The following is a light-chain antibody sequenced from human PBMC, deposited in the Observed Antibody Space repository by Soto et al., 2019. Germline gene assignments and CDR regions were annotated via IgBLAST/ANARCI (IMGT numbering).Light chain of an antibody. CDR3: QQYNSYST. Sequence: DIQMTQSPSTLSASVGDRVTITCRASQSISSWLAWYRQKPGKAPNLLIYDASSLESGVPSRFSGSGSGTEFTLTISSLQPDDFATYYCQQYNSYSTFGQGTKVDIK. CDR2: DAS. CDR1: QSISSW. J-gene: IGKJ1*01. V-gene: IGKV1-5*01.